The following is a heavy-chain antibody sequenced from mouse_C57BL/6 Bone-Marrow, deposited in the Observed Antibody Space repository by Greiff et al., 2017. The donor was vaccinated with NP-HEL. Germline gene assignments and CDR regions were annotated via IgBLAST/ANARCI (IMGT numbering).Heavy chain of an antibody. CDR2: ISDGGSYT. Sequence: EVKLMESGGGLVKPGGSLKLSCAASGFTFSSYAMSWVRQTPEKRLELVATISDGGSYTYYPDNVKGRFTISRDNAKNNLYLQMSHLKSEDTAMYYCARDLGIYYDYDPDYWGQGTTLTVSS. CDR1: GFTFSSYA. V-gene: IGHV5-4*01. CDR3: ARDLGIYYDYDPDY. D-gene: IGHD2-4*01. J-gene: IGHJ2*01.